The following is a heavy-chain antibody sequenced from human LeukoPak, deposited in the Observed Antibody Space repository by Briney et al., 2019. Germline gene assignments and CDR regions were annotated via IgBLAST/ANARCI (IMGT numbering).Heavy chain of an antibody. J-gene: IGHJ4*02. CDR2: IYYSGYT. CDR3: ARAEIAAAGDFGY. CDR1: GDSISSYY. Sequence: SETLSLTCTVSGDSISSYYWSWIRQPPGKGLEWIGYIYYSGYTNSNPSLKSRVTISLDTSKSQLSLRMSSVTAADTAVYYCARAEIAAAGDFGYWGQGTLVTVSS. D-gene: IGHD6-13*01. V-gene: IGHV4-59*08.